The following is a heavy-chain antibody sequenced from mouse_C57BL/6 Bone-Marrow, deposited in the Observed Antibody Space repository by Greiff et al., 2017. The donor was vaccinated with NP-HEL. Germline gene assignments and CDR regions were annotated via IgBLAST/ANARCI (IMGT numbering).Heavy chain of an antibody. CDR2: LRNQANGYTT. J-gene: IGHJ3*01. Sequence: EVQVVESGGGLVQPGGSLSLSCAASGFTFTDYYMSWVRQPPGKALEWLGFLRNQANGYTTEYNATVKGRFPISSDNSQSNLDLHMNALSAEDSATYYCASLWEFAYWGQGTLVTVSA. CDR1: GFTFTDYY. V-gene: IGHV7-3*01. D-gene: IGHD4-1*01. CDR3: ASLWEFAY.